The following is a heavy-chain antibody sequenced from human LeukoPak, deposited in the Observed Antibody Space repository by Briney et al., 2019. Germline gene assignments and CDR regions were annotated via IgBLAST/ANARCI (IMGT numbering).Heavy chain of an antibody. J-gene: IGHJ4*02. CDR1: GGAVSSGVYS. V-gene: IGHV4-30-2*01. Sequence: SETLSLTCTVSGGAVSSGVYSWSWIRQPPGKGLEWIGYIYHSETTYYNPFLQSRVTISVNRSKNQFSLKLTSVTAADTAVYYCARSRTAYYRYFDSWGQGTLVTVSS. CDR3: ARSRTAYYRYFDS. CDR2: IYHSETT. D-gene: IGHD3-22*01.